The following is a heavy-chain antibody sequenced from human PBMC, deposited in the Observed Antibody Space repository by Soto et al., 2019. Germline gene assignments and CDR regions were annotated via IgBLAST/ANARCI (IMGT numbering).Heavy chain of an antibody. J-gene: IGHJ3*01. CDR1: GFTFSSYA. Sequence: GGSLRLSCAASGFTFSSYAMSWVRQAPGKGLEWVSAISGSGGSTYYADSVKGRFTISRDNSKNTLYLQMNSLRAEDTAVYYCAKASGLLWFGELLTFRGQGTMVTVSS. CDR3: AKASGLLWFGELLTF. D-gene: IGHD3-10*01. V-gene: IGHV3-23*01. CDR2: ISGSGGST.